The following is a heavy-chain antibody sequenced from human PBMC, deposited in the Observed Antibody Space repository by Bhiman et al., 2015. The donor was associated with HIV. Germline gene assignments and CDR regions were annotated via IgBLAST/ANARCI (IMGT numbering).Heavy chain of an antibody. Sequence: EVQLLESGGGLVQPGGSLKISCAASGFNFKNFGMSWVRQAPGKGLDWVSAITDTGNRTYYADSVKGRFTISRDNSKNTLYLQMNSLRADDTAVYFCVRDPSKKEWGQGTLVSVSS. J-gene: IGHJ4*02. CDR3: VRDPSKKE. CDR1: GFNFKNFG. CDR2: ITDTGNRT. V-gene: IGHV3-23*01.